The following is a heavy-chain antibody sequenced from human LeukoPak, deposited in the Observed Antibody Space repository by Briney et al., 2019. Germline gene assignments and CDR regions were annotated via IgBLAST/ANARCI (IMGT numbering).Heavy chain of an antibody. J-gene: IGHJ4*02. D-gene: IGHD5-12*01. V-gene: IGHV3-48*03. CDR1: GFLFSSFE. Sequence: GGSLRLSCAASGFLFSSFEVNWVRQAPGRGLEWVSYISSSGITIYYADSVKGRFTISRDNAKNSLYLQMNSLRAEDTAVYYCAREMGGYPFDYWGQGTLVTVSS. CDR2: ISSSGITI. CDR3: AREMGGYPFDY.